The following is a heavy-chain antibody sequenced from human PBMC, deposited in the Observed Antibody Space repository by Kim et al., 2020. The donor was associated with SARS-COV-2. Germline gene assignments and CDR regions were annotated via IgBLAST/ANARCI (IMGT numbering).Heavy chain of an antibody. D-gene: IGHD3-10*01. J-gene: IGHJ1*01. Sequence: GGSLRLSCAASGFTFSNYGMHWVRQAPGKGLEWVAVIWFDGSNKYYVDSVKGRFTISRDNSKNTLYLEMTNLRAEDTAVYYCAREYGPFGFGEDPPESWGQGTLVTVSS. CDR2: IWFDGSNK. CDR3: AREYGPFGFGEDPPES. V-gene: IGHV3-33*01. CDR1: GFTFSNYG.